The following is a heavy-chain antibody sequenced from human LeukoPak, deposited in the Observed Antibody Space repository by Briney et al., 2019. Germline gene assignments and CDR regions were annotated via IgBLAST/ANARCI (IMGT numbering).Heavy chain of an antibody. Sequence: PGGSLRLSCAASGFTFSSYWMSWVRQAPGKGLEWVANIKQDGSEKYYVDSVRGRFTISGDNAKNTLYLQMKSLRAEDTAVYYCVRDWDHFDFDSWGQGTLVTVSS. J-gene: IGHJ5*01. CDR1: GFTFSSYW. CDR3: VRDWDHFDFDS. CDR2: IKQDGSEK. D-gene: IGHD3-9*01. V-gene: IGHV3-7*01.